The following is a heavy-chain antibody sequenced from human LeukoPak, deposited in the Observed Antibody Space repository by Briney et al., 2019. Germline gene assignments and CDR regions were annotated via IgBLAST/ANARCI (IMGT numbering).Heavy chain of an antibody. Sequence: GGSLRLSCAASGFTFDDYAMHWVRQAPGKGLEWVSGISWNSGSIGYADSVKGRFTISRDNAKNSLYLQMNSLRAEDTALYYCAKGGWDTAMVTHVYYYYYMDVWGKGTTVTVSS. CDR3: AKGGWDTAMVTHVYYYYYMDV. D-gene: IGHD5-18*01. V-gene: IGHV3-9*01. CDR1: GFTFDDYA. J-gene: IGHJ6*03. CDR2: ISWNSGSI.